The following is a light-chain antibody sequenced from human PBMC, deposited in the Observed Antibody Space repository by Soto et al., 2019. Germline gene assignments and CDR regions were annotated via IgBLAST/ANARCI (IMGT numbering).Light chain of an antibody. CDR1: QGISSG. Sequence: AIQLTQSPSSLSASVGDRVTFTCRASQGISSGLAWYQQKPGKAPKLLMSDASTLESGVPSRFIGSGSGTDFTLTISSLHPEDFATYYCQQFNDYPQLTFGGGTKVEI. CDR2: DAS. CDR3: QQFNDYPQLT. V-gene: IGKV1D-13*01. J-gene: IGKJ4*01.